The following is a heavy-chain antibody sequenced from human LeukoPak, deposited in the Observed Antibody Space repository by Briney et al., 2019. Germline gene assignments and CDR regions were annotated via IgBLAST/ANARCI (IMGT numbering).Heavy chain of an antibody. D-gene: IGHD3-22*01. V-gene: IGHV1-69*06. CDR3: ARQGDYYDSSGYYYTIYDY. J-gene: IGHJ4*02. CDR2: IIPIFGTA. Sequence: ASVKVSCKASGGTFSSYAISWVRQAPGQGLEWMGGIIPIFGTANYAQKFQGRVTITADKSTSTAYMELSSLRSEDTAVYYCARQGDYYDSSGYYYTIYDYWGQGTLVTVSS. CDR1: GGTFSSYA.